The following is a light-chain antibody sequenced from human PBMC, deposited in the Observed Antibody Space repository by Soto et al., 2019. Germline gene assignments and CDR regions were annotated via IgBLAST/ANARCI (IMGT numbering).Light chain of an antibody. J-gene: IGLJ2*01. CDR2: EVN. CDR3: SSYEASNTVV. CDR1: SSDVGGYNY. Sequence: QTVVTQPRSVSGSPGQSVTISCTGTSSDVGGYNYVSWYQQHPGKAPKLMIYEVNKRPSGVPHRFSGSKSGNTASLTVSGLQAEDEADYYGSSYEASNTVVFGGGTKLTVL. V-gene: IGLV2-11*01.